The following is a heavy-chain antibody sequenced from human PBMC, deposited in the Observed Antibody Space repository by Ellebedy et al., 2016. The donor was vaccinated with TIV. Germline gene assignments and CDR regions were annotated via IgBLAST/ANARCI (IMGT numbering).Heavy chain of an antibody. V-gene: IGHV4-34*01. CDR2: INHSGST. Sequence: SETLSLTCAVYGGSFSGYYWSWIRQPPGKGLEWIGEINHSGSTYYNPSLKSRVTISVDTSKNQFSLKLSSVTAADTAVYYCARHTISDGYNIDGFDCWGQGTLVTVSS. J-gene: IGHJ4*02. CDR1: GGSFSGYY. CDR3: ARHTISDGYNIDGFDC. D-gene: IGHD5-24*01.